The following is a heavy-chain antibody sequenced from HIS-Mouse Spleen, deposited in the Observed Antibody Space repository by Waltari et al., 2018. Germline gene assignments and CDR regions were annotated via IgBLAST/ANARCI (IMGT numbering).Heavy chain of an antibody. CDR2: ICYSGST. CDR3: AREIPYSSSWYDWYFDL. CDR1: GGSISSSSYY. J-gene: IGHJ2*01. D-gene: IGHD6-13*01. V-gene: IGHV4-39*07. Sequence: QLQLQESGPGLVKPSETLSLTCTVSGGSISSSSYYWGWIRQPPGEGLEWIGSICYSGSTSHNPSLRRRVTISVDTSKNQFSLKLSSVTAADTAVYYCAREIPYSSSWYDWYFDLWGRGTLVTVSS.